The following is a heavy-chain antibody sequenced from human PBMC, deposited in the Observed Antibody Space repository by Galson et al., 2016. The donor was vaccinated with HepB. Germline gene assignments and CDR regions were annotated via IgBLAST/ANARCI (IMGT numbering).Heavy chain of an antibody. CDR3: ARDLKFRNWFDP. CDR1: GFVFSDYY. Sequence: SLRLSCAASGFVFSDYYTSWLRQAPGKGLEWISDISTSGTYTDYADSVKGRFTISRDNANNSLFLRMNNLRAEDTAVYFCARDLKFRNWFDPWGQGTLVAVSS. V-gene: IGHV3-11*06. CDR2: ISTSGTYT. D-gene: IGHD2-21*01. J-gene: IGHJ5*02.